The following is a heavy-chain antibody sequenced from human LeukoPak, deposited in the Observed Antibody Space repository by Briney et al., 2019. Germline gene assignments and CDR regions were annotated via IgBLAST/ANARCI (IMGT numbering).Heavy chain of an antibody. CDR1: GGSISSYY. J-gene: IGHJ3*02. V-gene: IGHV4-34*01. D-gene: IGHD2-2*01. CDR3: ARWYCSSTSCYEGDVAFDI. CDR2: INHSGST. Sequence: SETLSLTCTVSGGSISSYYCSWIRQPPGKGLEWIGEINHSGSTNYNPSLKSRVTMSVDTSKNQFSLKLSSVTAADTAVYYCARWYCSSTSCYEGDVAFDIWGQGTMVTVSS.